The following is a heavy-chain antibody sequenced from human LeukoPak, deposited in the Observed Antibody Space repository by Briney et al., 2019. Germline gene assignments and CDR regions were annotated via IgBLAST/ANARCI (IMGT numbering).Heavy chain of an antibody. Sequence: PGGSLRLSCVASGFTFSNYSMNWVRQAPGKGLEWVASINHNGNVNYYVDSVKGRFTISRDNAKNSLYLQMSNLRAEDTAVYFCARGGGLDVWGQGATVTVSS. J-gene: IGHJ6*02. D-gene: IGHD3-16*01. V-gene: IGHV3-7*03. CDR2: INHNGNVN. CDR1: GFTFSNYS. CDR3: ARGGGLDV.